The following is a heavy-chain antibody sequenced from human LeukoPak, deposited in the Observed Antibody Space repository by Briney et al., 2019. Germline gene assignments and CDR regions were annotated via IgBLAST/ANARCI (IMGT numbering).Heavy chain of an antibody. D-gene: IGHD1-14*01. CDR1: GFTFSSYW. J-gene: IGHJ6*03. V-gene: IGHV3-74*01. CDR2: INSDGSST. Sequence: GGSLRLSCAASGFTFSSYWMHWVRQAPGKGLGWVSRINSDGSSTSYADSVKGRFTISRDNAKNTLYMQMNSLRAEDTAVYYCATSGTVARYYYYYMDVWGKGTTVTVSS. CDR3: ATSGTVARYYYYYMDV.